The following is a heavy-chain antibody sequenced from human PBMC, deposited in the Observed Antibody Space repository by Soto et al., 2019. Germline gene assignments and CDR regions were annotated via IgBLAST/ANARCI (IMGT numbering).Heavy chain of an antibody. V-gene: IGHV3-23*01. D-gene: IGHD3-10*01. CDR3: AKGTSGQL. CDR2: LSGSGRAA. Sequence: EVQLLESGGGLVQPGGSLTISCAASGFTFIDFAMSWVRQAPGKGLEWVSNLSGSGRAAHYADSVKGRFTISRDNSNNTLYLQMKGLTAEDTAVYCAKGTSGQLWGQGTLVTVSS. CDR1: GFTFIDFA. J-gene: IGHJ4*02.